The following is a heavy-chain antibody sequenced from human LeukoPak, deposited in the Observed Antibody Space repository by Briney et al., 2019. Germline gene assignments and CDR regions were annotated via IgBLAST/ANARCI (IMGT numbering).Heavy chain of an antibody. V-gene: IGHV1-18*01. D-gene: IGHD6-13*01. CDR3: ARDGYSSSWYIIYYYGMDV. J-gene: IGHJ6*02. CDR2: ISAYNGNT. CDR1: GYTFTSYG. Sequence: GASVTVSCKASGYTFTSYGISWVRQAPGQGLEWMGWISAYNGNTNYAQKLQGRVTMTTDTSTSTAYMEPRSLRSDDTAVYYCARDGYSSSWYIIYYYGMDVWGQGTTVTVSS.